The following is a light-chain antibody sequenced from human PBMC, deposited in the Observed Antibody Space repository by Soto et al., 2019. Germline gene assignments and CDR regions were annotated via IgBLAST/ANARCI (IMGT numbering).Light chain of an antibody. Sequence: QSVLTQPASVSGSPGQSITISCTGTSSDIGHYDYVSWYQQHPGKAPKLMIYHVTYRPSGVSYRFSGSKSGNTASLTISGLQGEDEADYYCCSFAGSYYVFGTGTKVNVL. V-gene: IGLV2-14*03. CDR1: SSDIGHYDY. CDR3: CSFAGSYYV. J-gene: IGLJ1*01. CDR2: HVT.